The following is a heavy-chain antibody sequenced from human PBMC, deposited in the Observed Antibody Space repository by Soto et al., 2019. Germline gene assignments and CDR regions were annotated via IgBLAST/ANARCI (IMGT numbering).Heavy chain of an antibody. Sequence: GGSLRLSCAASGFTFSSYWMSWVRQAPGKGLEWVANIKQDGSEKYYVDSVKGRFTISRDNAKNSLYLQMNSPRAEDTAVYYCARDLSNYESYYYYYYMDVWGKGTTVTVSS. V-gene: IGHV3-7*01. CDR3: ARDLSNYESYYYYYYMDV. D-gene: IGHD4-4*01. J-gene: IGHJ6*03. CDR1: GFTFSSYW. CDR2: IKQDGSEK.